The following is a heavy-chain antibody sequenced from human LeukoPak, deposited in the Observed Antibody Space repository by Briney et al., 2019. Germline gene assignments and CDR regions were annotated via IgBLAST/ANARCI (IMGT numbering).Heavy chain of an antibody. V-gene: IGHV3-7*03. J-gene: IGHJ5*02. Sequence: GGSLRLSCAASGFTFSNSWMSWVRQAPGKGLEWVANIKEDGSEKYYVDSVEGRFTISRYNAKNSLYLQMNSLGAEDTAVYYCARDESWGQGTLVTVSS. CDR1: GFTFSNSW. CDR2: IKEDGSEK. CDR3: ARDES.